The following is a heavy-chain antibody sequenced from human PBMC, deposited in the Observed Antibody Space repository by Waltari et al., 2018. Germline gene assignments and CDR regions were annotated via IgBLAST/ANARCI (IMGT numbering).Heavy chain of an antibody. V-gene: IGHV4-38-2*01. CDR3: ARPRINVLDAFDI. CDR2: IYHSGGT. CDR1: GYSISSGYY. J-gene: IGHJ3*02. Sequence: QVQLQESGPGLVKPSETLSLTCAVSGYSISSGYYWGWIRQPPGTGLEWIGSIYHSGGTYYNPSLKSRVTISLDTSKNQFSLKLSSVTAADTAVYYCARPRINVLDAFDIWGQGTMVTVSS. D-gene: IGHD3-10*02.